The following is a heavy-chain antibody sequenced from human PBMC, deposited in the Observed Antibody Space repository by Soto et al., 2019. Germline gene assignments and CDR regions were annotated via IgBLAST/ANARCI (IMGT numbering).Heavy chain of an antibody. Sequence: EVQLVESGGRLVQPGGSLRLSCEGTGFPVSAYGMSWVRQAPGKGVEWVSRISGNSDTSYYADSGKGRFTISRDNSENTLYLHMNLLSADDTAVYYCAKDQRPRHPHDEGYASWGQGTLVTVSS. J-gene: IGHJ5*02. CDR1: GFPVSAYG. CDR3: AKDQRPRHPHDEGYAS. D-gene: IGHD2-15*01. CDR2: ISGNSDTS. V-gene: IGHV3-23*04.